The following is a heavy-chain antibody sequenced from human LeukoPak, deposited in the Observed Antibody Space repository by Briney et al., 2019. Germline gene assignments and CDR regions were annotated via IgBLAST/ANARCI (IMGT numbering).Heavy chain of an antibody. CDR3: AKDMRSRGYSGYDCFDY. D-gene: IGHD5-12*01. CDR1: RYTFTGYY. V-gene: IGHV1-2*02. J-gene: IGHJ4*02. CDR2: INPHSGDT. Sequence: ASVKVSCKASRYTFTGYYMHWVRQAPGQGLEWMGWINPHSGDTNYAQKFQGRVTMTRDTSTSTAYMEVSRLRSDDTAVYYCAKDMRSRGYSGYDCFDYWGQGTLVTVSS.